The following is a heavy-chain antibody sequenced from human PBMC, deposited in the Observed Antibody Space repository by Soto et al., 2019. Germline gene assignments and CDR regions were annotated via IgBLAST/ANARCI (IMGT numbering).Heavy chain of an antibody. CDR3: AKDLRGPSAGTWYFDY. CDR2: ITASGGHA. V-gene: IGHV3-23*01. CDR1: GLTFSSNS. J-gene: IGHJ4*02. Sequence: GGSLRLSCAASGLTFSSNSMGWVRQAPGKGLEWVSAITASGGHAYYADSVKGRFTISRDNSQNTLYLQMNSLRAEDTDVYYCAKDLRGPSAGTWYFDYWGQGTLVTVSS. D-gene: IGHD6-13*01.